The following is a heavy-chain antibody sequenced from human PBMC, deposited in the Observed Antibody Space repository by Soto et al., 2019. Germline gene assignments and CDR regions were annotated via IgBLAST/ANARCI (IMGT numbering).Heavy chain of an antibody. D-gene: IGHD4-17*01. CDR3: ARPPQSYGDGGSAFDI. Sequence: GGSLRLSCAASGFTVSSNYMSWVRQAPGKGLEWVSVIYSGGSTYYTDSVKGRFTISRDNSKNTLYLQMNSLRADDTAMYYCARPPQSYGDGGSAFDIWGQGTMVTVSS. CDR1: GFTVSSNY. V-gene: IGHV3-53*01. J-gene: IGHJ3*02. CDR2: IYSGGST.